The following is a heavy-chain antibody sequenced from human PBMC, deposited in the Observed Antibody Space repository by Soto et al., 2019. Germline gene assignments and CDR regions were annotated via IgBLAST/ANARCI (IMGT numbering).Heavy chain of an antibody. D-gene: IGHD6-13*01. V-gene: IGHV3-23*01. CDR2: ITNYGGDT. CDR1: EFTFSKYA. Sequence: GGSLRLSCAASEFTFSKYAMSWVRQAPGKGLEWVSAITNYGGDTYHSDSVKGRFTISRDNTQNTLYLQMNSLRVEDTAVYFCAKGSASSRPYYFDFWGQGALVTVSS. CDR3: AKGSASSRPYYFDF. J-gene: IGHJ4*02.